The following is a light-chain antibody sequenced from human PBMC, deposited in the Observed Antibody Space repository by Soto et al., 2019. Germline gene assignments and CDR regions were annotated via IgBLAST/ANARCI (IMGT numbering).Light chain of an antibody. CDR1: SSDVGGYNY. J-gene: IGLJ2*01. CDR2: EVN. CDR3: SSYTVTTTLVV. Sequence: QSALTQPPSASGSPGQSVAISCTGTSSDVGGYNYVSWYQQHPGKAPKLMIYEVNKRPSGVPDRFSGSKSGNTASLTVSGLQAEDEASYYCSSYTVTTTLVVFGGGTKLTVL. V-gene: IGLV2-8*01.